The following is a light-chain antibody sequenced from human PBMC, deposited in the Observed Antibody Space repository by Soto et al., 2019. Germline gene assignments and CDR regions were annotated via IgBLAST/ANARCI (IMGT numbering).Light chain of an antibody. CDR3: QQRSNWRMT. CDR2: DAS. CDR1: QSVDTY. V-gene: IGKV3-11*01. J-gene: IGKJ1*01. Sequence: EIVLTQSPATLSLSPGERATLSCRASQSVDTYLAWYQQKPGQAPRLLIYDASHRATGIPVRFSGSGSGTDFTHSISSLEPEDFAIYYCQQRSNWRMTFGQGTKVEIK.